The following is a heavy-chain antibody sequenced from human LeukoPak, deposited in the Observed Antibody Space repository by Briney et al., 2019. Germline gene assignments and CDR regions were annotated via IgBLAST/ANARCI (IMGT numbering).Heavy chain of an antibody. D-gene: IGHD5-18*01. CDR1: GGTFSSYA. CDR2: IIPIFGTA. CDR3: ARGSSGYSYGYVGLPAPTFDY. V-gene: IGHV1-69*06. J-gene: IGHJ4*02. Sequence: ASVKVSCKASGGTFSSYAISWVRQAPGQGLEWMGGIIPIFGTANYAQKFQGRVTITADKSTSTAYMELSSLRSEDTAVYYCARGSSGYSYGYVGLPAPTFDYWGQGTLVTVSS.